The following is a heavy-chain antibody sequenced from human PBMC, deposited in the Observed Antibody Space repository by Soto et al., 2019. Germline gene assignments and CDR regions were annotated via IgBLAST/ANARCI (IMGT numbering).Heavy chain of an antibody. D-gene: IGHD2-21*02. CDR1: GGTFSSYA. CDR2: IIPIFGTA. V-gene: IGHV1-69*13. Sequence: AASVKVSCKASGGTFSSYAISWVRQAPGQGLEWMGGIIPIFGTANYAQKFQGRVTITADESTSTAYMELSSLRSEDTAVYYCARNQPRRGLSFHYYGMDVWGQGTTVTVSS. J-gene: IGHJ6*02. CDR3: ARNQPRRGLSFHYYGMDV.